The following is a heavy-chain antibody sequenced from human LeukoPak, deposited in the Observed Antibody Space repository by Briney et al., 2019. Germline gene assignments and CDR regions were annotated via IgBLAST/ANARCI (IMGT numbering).Heavy chain of an antibody. V-gene: IGHV3-21*05. CDR3: ARDVDGGGWSHAFDI. CDR1: GFKFSSYA. J-gene: IGHJ3*02. D-gene: IGHD6-19*01. Sequence: PGRSLRLSCAASGFKFSSYALSWVRQAPGKGLEWVSFISSSSSYIYYLDSVKGRFTISRDNARSSLYLQMNSLRAEDTAVYYCARDVDGGGWSHAFDIWGQGTKVTVSA. CDR2: ISSSSSYI.